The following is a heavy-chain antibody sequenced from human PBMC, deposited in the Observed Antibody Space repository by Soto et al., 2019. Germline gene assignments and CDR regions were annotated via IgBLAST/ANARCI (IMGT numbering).Heavy chain of an antibody. D-gene: IGHD5-18*01. CDR2: IIPIFGTA. CDR3: ARGDTAMVTKVDY. V-gene: IGHV1-69*13. CDR1: GGTFSSDA. Sequence: EASVKVSCKASGGTFSSDAISWVRQAPGQGLEWMGGIIPIFGTANYAQKFQGRVTITADESTSTAYMELSSLRSEDTAVYYCARGDTAMVTKVDYWGQGTLVTVSS. J-gene: IGHJ4*02.